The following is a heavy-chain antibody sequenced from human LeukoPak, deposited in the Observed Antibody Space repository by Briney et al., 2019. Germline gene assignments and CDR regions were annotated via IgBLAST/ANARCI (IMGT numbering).Heavy chain of an antibody. J-gene: IGHJ4*02. CDR1: GGSISSSSYY. CDR3: ARRGSGYNYFDY. V-gene: IGHV4-39*01. Sequence: SETLSLTCTVSGGSISSSSYYWVWLRQPPGKGLEWIGSIYYSGSTYYNPSLKSRVTISVDTSKNQFSLKLSSVTAADTAVYYCARRGSGYNYFDYWGQGTLVTVSS. D-gene: IGHD3-22*01. CDR2: IYYSGST.